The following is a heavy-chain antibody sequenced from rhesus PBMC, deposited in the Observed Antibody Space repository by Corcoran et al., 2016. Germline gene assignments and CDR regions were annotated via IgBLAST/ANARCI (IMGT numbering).Heavy chain of an antibody. Sequence: EVQLVESGGGLVQPGGSLRLSCAASGFTFSSYDMSWVRQAPGKGLEWVSYISYTGKTIYYADSMKRRFTISREKAKNSLSLQMSSLRAEDPAVYYCTRDDSGSQYFEFWGQGALVTVSS. CDR2: ISYTGKTI. V-gene: IGHV3-136*01. D-gene: IGHD2-33*01. CDR3: TRDDSGSQYFEF. J-gene: IGHJ1*01. CDR1: GFTFSSYD.